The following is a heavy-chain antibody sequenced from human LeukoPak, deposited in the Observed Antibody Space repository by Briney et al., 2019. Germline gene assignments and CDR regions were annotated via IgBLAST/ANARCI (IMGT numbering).Heavy chain of an antibody. CDR2: IYFGGTT. CDR3: ARLRRVRGGRMEFDD. Sequence: PSETLSLTCTVSSVSISDSNYFWRWIRQPPGKGLQWIGSIYFGGTTYYNAPLKSRVTLSVDTSKSLFSLTLASVTAADTAIYYCARLRRVRGGRMEFDDWGQGTLVTVSS. D-gene: IGHD3-10*01. V-gene: IGHV4-39*01. CDR1: SVSISDSNYF. J-gene: IGHJ4*02.